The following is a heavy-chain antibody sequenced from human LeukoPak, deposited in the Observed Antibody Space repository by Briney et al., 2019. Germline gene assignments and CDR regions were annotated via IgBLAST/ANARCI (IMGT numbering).Heavy chain of an antibody. J-gene: IGHJ4*02. D-gene: IGHD2-15*01. CDR2: ISGSGGST. CDR3: ARDLYCSGGSCYSGDDY. Sequence: GGSLRLSCAASGFTFSSYAMSWVRQAPGKGLEWVSAISGSGGSTYYADSVKGRFTTSRDNAKNSLYLQMNSLRAEDTAVYYCARDLYCSGGSCYSGDDYWGQGTLVTVSS. V-gene: IGHV3-23*01. CDR1: GFTFSSYA.